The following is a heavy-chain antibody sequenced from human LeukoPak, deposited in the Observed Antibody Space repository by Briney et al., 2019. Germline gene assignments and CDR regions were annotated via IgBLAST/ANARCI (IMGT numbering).Heavy chain of an antibody. CDR1: GGSFSGYY. CDR2: INHSGST. CDR3: VRERRYFDWLLNYFDY. V-gene: IGHV4-34*01. D-gene: IGHD3-9*01. J-gene: IGHJ4*02. Sequence: SETLSLTCAVYGGSFSGYYWSWIRQPPGKGLEWIGEINHSGSTNYNPSLKSRVTISVDTSKNQFSLKLSSVTAADTAVYYCVRERRYFDWLLNYFDYWGQGTLVTVSS.